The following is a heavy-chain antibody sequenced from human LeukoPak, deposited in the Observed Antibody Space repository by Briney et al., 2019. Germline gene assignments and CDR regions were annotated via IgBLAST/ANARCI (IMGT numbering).Heavy chain of an antibody. V-gene: IGHV3-7*04. CDR3: TRVGYIDEGIDY. Sequence: GALRLSCAASGFTFSRYWMTWVRQAPGKGLEWVANIKQDGSEKSYVDSVKGRFTISRDNAKNSLYLQMNSLRAEDTAIYYCTRVGYIDEGIDYWGQGTLVTVSS. J-gene: IGHJ4*02. D-gene: IGHD5-24*01. CDR2: IKQDGSEK. CDR1: GFTFSRYW.